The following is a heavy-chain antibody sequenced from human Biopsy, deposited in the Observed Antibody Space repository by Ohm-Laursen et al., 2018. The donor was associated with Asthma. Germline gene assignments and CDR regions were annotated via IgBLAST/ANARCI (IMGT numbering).Heavy chain of an antibody. J-gene: IGHJ3*02. V-gene: IGHV1-3*01. D-gene: IGHD3-9*01. Sequence: ASVKVSCKASGYTFINYAIHWVRQAPGHSLEWMGWINAANGNTKYSQKFQGRLTISRDISASTAYMDLSSLRSEDTAVYYCARTYFDFLTGQVHDAFAMWGQGTMVTVSS. CDR3: ARTYFDFLTGQVHDAFAM. CDR1: GYTFINYA. CDR2: INAANGNT.